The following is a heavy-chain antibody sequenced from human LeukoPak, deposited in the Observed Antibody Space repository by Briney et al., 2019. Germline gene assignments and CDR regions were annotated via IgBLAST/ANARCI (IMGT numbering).Heavy chain of an antibody. J-gene: IGHJ6*03. CDR3: ARALEGHYYYYMDV. CDR1: GFTFSSYS. V-gene: IGHV3-21*01. CDR2: ISSSSSYI. Sequence: GGSLRLSCAASGFTFSSYSMNWVRQASGKGLEWVSSISSSSSYIYYADSVKGRFTISRDNAKNSLYLQMNSLRAEDTAVYYCARALEGHYYYYMDVWGKGTTVTVSS.